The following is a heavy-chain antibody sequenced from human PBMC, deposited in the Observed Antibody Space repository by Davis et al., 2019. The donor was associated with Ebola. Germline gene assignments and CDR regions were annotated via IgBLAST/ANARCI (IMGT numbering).Heavy chain of an antibody. V-gene: IGHV3-11*04. CDR3: ARVHDYSFDY. CDR1: GFTFSDYY. J-gene: IGHJ4*02. Sequence: GESLKISCAASGFTFSDYYMSWIRQAPGKGLEWVSYISSSGSTIYYADSVKGRFTISRDNAKNSLYLQMNSLRAEDTAVYYCARVHDYSFDYWGQGTLVTVSS. D-gene: IGHD4-11*01. CDR2: ISSSGSTI.